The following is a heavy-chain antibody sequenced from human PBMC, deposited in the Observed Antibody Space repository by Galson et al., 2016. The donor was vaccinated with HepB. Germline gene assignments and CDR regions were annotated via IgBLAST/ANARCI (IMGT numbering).Heavy chain of an antibody. V-gene: IGHV4-4*02. Sequence: ETLSLTCAVSGGSINSPTWWSWVRQPPGKGLEWIGEVFQSGDTNYNPSLKSRVTILVDRSKNQFSLRLTSVTAADTAVYYCASLPLGYCSGPSCYWESDFWGQGTLVIVSS. CDR3: ASLPLGYCSGPSCYWESDF. CDR2: VFQSGDT. D-gene: IGHD2-2*01. J-gene: IGHJ4*02. CDR1: GGSINSPTW.